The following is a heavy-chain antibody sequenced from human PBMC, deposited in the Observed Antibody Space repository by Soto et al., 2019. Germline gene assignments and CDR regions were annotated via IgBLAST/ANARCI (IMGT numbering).Heavy chain of an antibody. CDR1: GFTFSSYG. Sequence: GGSLRLSCAASGFTFSSYGMHWVRQAPGKGLEWVAVISYDGSNKYYADSVKGRFTISRDNSKNTLYLQMNSLRAEDTAVYYCAKDDEWLQLEYYYYGMDVWGQGTTVTVSS. D-gene: IGHD5-12*01. CDR3: AKDDEWLQLEYYYYGMDV. J-gene: IGHJ6*02. CDR2: ISYDGSNK. V-gene: IGHV3-30*18.